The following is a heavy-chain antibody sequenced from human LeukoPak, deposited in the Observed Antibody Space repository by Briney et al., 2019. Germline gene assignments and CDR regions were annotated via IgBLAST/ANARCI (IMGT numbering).Heavy chain of an antibody. CDR3: ARFPVAGLDY. D-gene: IGHD6-19*01. Sequence: PSETLSLTCTVSGGSISSYYWSWIRQPPGKGLEWIGYIYYSGSTNYNPSLKSRVTISVDTSKNQFSLKLSSVTAADTAVYYCARFPVAGLDYWGQGTLVTVSS. CDR2: IYYSGST. J-gene: IGHJ4*02. V-gene: IGHV4-59*01. CDR1: GGSISSYY.